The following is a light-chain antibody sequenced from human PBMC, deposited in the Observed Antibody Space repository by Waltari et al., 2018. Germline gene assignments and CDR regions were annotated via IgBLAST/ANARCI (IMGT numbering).Light chain of an antibody. CDR3: QQYHTYPWT. CDR2: GAS. J-gene: IGKJ1*01. V-gene: IGKV1-8*01. CDR1: QGVSTY. Sequence: AIRMTQSPXSLSASTGDRVTISCGVSQGVSTYLAWYQQNPGKAPSLLIYGASTLESGVPSKFSXSGXGTDXXXXXXXXXXXXXXTYYCQQYHTYPWTFGQGTKVEI.